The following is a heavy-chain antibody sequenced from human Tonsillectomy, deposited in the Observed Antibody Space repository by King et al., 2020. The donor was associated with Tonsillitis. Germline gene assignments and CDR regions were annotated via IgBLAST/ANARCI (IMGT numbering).Heavy chain of an antibody. J-gene: IGHJ4*02. CDR3: ARDADEGYRYGAFDF. V-gene: IGHV3-74*01. D-gene: IGHD5-18*01. Sequence: VQLVESGGGLVQPGGSLRLSCAASGFIFSNYWMHWVRQDPGTGLVWVSRIRSDGAVRTYADSVKGRFTISRDNAANTLYLQLNSLRAEDTAVYHCARDADEGYRYGAFDFWGQGILVTVSS. CDR2: IRSDGAVR. CDR1: GFIFSNYW.